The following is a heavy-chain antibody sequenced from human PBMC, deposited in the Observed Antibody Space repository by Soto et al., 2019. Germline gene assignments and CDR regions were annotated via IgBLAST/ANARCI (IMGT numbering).Heavy chain of an antibody. CDR1: GGSISSYY. J-gene: IGHJ3*02. D-gene: IGHD5-12*01. V-gene: IGHV4-59*01. Sequence: QVQLQESGPGLVKPSETLSLTCTVSGGSISSYYWSWIRQPPGKGLELIGYIYYSGRTNYNPSLKSRVTISVDTSKNQFSLKLSSVTAADTAVYYCARVYSGYDYVGPDAFDIWGQGTMVTVSS. CDR3: ARVYSGYDYVGPDAFDI. CDR2: IYYSGRT.